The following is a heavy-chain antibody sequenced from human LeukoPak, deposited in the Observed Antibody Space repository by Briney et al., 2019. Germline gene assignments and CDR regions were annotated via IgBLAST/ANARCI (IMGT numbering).Heavy chain of an antibody. CDR1: GGTFSSYA. CDR3: ASSIFYYDSSGYYYVDYYYYGMDV. Sequence: ASVEVSCKASGGTFSSYAISWVRQAPGQGLEWMGWINPNSGGTNYAQKFQGRVTMTRDTSISTAYMELSGLRSDDTAVYYCASSIFYYDSSGYYYVDYYYYGMDVWGQGTTVTVSS. J-gene: IGHJ6*02. CDR2: INPNSGGT. V-gene: IGHV1-2*02. D-gene: IGHD3-22*01.